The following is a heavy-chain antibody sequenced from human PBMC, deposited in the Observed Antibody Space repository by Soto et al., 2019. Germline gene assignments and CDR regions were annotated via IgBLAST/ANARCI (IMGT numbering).Heavy chain of an antibody. Sequence: EEQLVESGGGLVQPGGSLRLSCAASGFTFSSYSMNWVRQAPGKGLEWVSYISSGGITIYYTDSVKGRFTISRDNAKNSLYLQMNSLRDEDKAVYYCARGLGFAFDIWGQGTMVTVSS. J-gene: IGHJ3*02. CDR2: ISSGGITI. D-gene: IGHD1-26*01. CDR1: GFTFSSYS. CDR3: ARGLGFAFDI. V-gene: IGHV3-48*02.